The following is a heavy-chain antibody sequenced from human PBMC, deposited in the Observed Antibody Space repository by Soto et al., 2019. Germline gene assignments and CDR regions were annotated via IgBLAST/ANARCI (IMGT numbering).Heavy chain of an antibody. Sequence: ASVKVSCKASGGTFSSYAISWVRQAPGQGLEWMGGIIPIFGTANYAQKFQGRVTITADESTSTAYMELSSLRSEDTAVYYCSTTYDFWSGYYYYYGMDVWGQGTTVTVSS. CDR1: GGTFSSYA. D-gene: IGHD3-3*01. CDR2: IIPIFGTA. V-gene: IGHV1-69*13. J-gene: IGHJ6*02. CDR3: STTYDFWSGYYYYYGMDV.